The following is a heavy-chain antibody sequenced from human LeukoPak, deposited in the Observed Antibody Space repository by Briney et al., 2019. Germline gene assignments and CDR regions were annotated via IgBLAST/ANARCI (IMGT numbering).Heavy chain of an antibody. CDR2: INPSGGST. J-gene: IGHJ4*02. D-gene: IGHD2-21*02. CDR1: GYTFTSYG. Sequence: EASVKVSCKASGYTFTSYGISWVRQAPGQGLEWMGIINPSGGSTSYAQKFQGRVTMTRDTSTSTVYMELSSLRSEDTAVYYCARDRTVVTATLDYWGQGILVTVSS. CDR3: ARDRTVVTATLDY. V-gene: IGHV1-46*01.